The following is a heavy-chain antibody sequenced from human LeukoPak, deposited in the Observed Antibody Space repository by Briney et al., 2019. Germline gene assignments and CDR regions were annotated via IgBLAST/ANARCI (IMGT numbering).Heavy chain of an antibody. CDR1: GFTFDDYT. V-gene: IGHV3-43*01. D-gene: IGHD3-22*01. Sequence: PGGSLRLSCAASGFTFDDYTMHWVRQAPGKGLEWVSLISWDGGSTYYADSVKGRFTISRDNSKNSLYLQMNSLRTEDTALYYCAKGADYDSSGYYMTFDIWGQGTMVTVSS. CDR2: ISWDGGST. J-gene: IGHJ3*02. CDR3: AKGADYDSSGYYMTFDI.